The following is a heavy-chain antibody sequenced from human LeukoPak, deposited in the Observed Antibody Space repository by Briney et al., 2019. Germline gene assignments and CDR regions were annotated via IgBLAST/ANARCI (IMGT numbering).Heavy chain of an antibody. CDR3: GSTIFGVVIDY. CDR1: GFTFSSYW. D-gene: IGHD3-3*01. Sequence: PGGSLRLSCAASGFTFSSYWMSWVRQAPWKGLEWVANIKQDGSEKYYVDSVKGRFTISRDNAKNSLYLQMNSLRAEDTAVYYCGSTIFGVVIDYWGQGTLVTVSS. V-gene: IGHV3-7*01. CDR2: IKQDGSEK. J-gene: IGHJ4*02.